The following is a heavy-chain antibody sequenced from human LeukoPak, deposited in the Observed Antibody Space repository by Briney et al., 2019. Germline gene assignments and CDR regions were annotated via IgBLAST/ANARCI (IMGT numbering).Heavy chain of an antibody. J-gene: IGHJ6*03. CDR3: ARHFRKDYPDSGSSQYFHYIDV. D-gene: IGHD3-10*01. CDR1: GYTFTTYL. CDR2: VHPVTGGT. V-gene: IGHV1-46*01. Sequence: GASVKVSCKASGYTFTTYLIHWARQAPGQGLEWMGDVHPVTGGTNYAQRLQGRVTMTRDTSTSTVYMELSSLRSEDTALYYCARHFRKDYPDSGSSQYFHYIDVWGKGTTVTVSS.